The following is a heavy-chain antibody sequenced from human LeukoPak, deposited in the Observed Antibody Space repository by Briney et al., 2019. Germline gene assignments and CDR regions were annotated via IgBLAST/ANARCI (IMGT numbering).Heavy chain of an antibody. J-gene: IGHJ4*02. CDR3: VRGSSGSNPYFDY. CDR2: IYSNENT. D-gene: IGHD3-22*01. CDR1: GGSISSYY. V-gene: IGHV4-4*07. Sequence: SETLSLTCTVSGGSISSYYWSWIRQPAEKGLEWIGRIYSNENTNYNPSLKSRVTMSVDTSKNQFSLKLTSVTAADTAVYYCVRGSSGSNPYFDYWGRGTLVTVSS.